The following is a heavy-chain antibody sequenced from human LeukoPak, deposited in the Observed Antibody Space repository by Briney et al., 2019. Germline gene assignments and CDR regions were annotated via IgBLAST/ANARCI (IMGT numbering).Heavy chain of an antibody. CDR3: AKSGYNRFDY. D-gene: IGHD5-24*01. CDR2: FSVSDQTT. CDR1: GFTFSSYA. Sequence: GGSLRLSCAASGFTFSSYAMSWVRQAPGKGLGWVSGFSVSDQTTYYADSVKGRFTISRDNSKNTLYLQMNSLRAEDTAVYYCAKSGYNRFDYWGQGTLVTVSS. J-gene: IGHJ4*02. V-gene: IGHV3-23*01.